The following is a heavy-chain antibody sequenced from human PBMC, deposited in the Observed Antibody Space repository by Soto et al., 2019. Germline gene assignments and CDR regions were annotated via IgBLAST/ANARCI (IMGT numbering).Heavy chain of an antibody. CDR1: GFTFSSYA. V-gene: IGHV3-30-3*01. CDR2: ISYDGSNK. J-gene: IGHJ4*02. Sequence: PGGSLRLSCAASGFTFSSYAMHWVRQAPGKGLEWVAVISYDGSNKYYADSVKGRFTISRDNSKNTLYLQMNSLRAEDTAVYYCARGDCSSTSCNIDYWGQGTLVTVS. CDR3: ARGDCSSTSCNIDY. D-gene: IGHD2-2*01.